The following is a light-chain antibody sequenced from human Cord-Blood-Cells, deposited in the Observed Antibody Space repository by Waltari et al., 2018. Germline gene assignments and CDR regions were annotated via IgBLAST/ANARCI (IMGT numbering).Light chain of an antibody. CDR2: EVS. Sequence: QSALTQPASVSGSPGQSITISCTGTSSDVGGYNYVSWYQQHPGKAPKLMIYEVSNRPAGVFNRFSGSKSGNTASLTISGLQAEDDADYYCSSYTSSSTYVFGTGTKVTVL. CDR3: SSYTSSSTYV. CDR1: SSDVGGYNY. V-gene: IGLV2-14*01. J-gene: IGLJ1*01.